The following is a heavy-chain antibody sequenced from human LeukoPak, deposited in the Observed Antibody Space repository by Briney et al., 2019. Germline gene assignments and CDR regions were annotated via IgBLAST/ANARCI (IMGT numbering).Heavy chain of an antibody. J-gene: IGHJ4*02. CDR1: GGSISSSSYY. CDR2: IYYSGST. CDR3: ARLFGYCSSTSCSDY. D-gene: IGHD2-2*01. V-gene: IGHV4-39*01. Sequence: PSETLSLTCTVSGGSISSSSYYWGLIRQPPGKGLEWIGSIYYSGSTYYNPSLKSRVTISVDTSKNQFSLKLSSVTAADTAVYYCARLFGYCSSTSCSDYWGQGTLVTVSS.